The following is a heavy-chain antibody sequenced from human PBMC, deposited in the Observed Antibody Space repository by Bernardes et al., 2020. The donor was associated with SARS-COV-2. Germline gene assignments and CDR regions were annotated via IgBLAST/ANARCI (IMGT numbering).Heavy chain of an antibody. D-gene: IGHD1-26*01. J-gene: IGHJ4*02. CDR3: ARKLDSGTYYGDLGY. CDR1: GFTFSNYW. CDR2: ISQDGSSI. V-gene: IGHV3-74*01. Sequence: GGSLRLSCAASGFTFSNYWVHWVRQAPGKGLVWVARISQDGSSISYADSVKGRITISRDNARNTLYLQMNSLRVEETAVYYCARKLDSGTYYGDLGYWGQGTLVTVSS.